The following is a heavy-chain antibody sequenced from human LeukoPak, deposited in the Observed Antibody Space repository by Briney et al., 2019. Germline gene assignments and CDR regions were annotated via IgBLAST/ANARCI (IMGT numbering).Heavy chain of an antibody. V-gene: IGHV3-21*01. CDR3: ARISSYYYDSSGYLDY. Sequence: PGGSLRLSCAASGCTFSSYSMNWVRQAPGKGLEWVSSISSSSSYIYYADSVKGRFTISRDNAKNSLYLQMNSLRAEDTAVYYCARISSYYYDSSGYLDYWGQGTLVTVSS. CDR2: ISSSSSYI. J-gene: IGHJ4*02. CDR1: GCTFSSYS. D-gene: IGHD3-22*01.